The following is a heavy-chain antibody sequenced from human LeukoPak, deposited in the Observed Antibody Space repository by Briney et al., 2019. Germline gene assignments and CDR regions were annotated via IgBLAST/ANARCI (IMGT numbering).Heavy chain of an antibody. Sequence: SETLSLTCTVSGYSISSGYYWSWIRQPPGKGLEWIGEINHSGSTNYNPSLKSRVTISVDTSKNQFSLKLSSVTAADTAVYYCARPLNRRLRSVRYDSSGYRDAFDIWGQGTMVTVSS. CDR3: ARPLNRRLRSVRYDSSGYRDAFDI. CDR1: GYSISSGYY. J-gene: IGHJ3*02. D-gene: IGHD3-22*01. CDR2: INHSGST. V-gene: IGHV4-38-2*02.